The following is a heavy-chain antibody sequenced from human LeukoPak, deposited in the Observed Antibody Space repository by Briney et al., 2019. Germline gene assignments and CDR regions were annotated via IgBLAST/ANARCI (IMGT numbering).Heavy chain of an antibody. CDR2: ISGSGGST. CDR3: AKEKYYEFLSGYSHFDF. V-gene: IGHV3-23*01. CDR1: GFTFSSYA. J-gene: IGHJ4*02. D-gene: IGHD3-3*01. Sequence: PGGSLRLSCAASGFTFSSYAMSWVRQAPGKGLEWVSAISGSGGSTYYADSVKGRFTISRDNSKNTLYLQMNSLRAEDTAVYYWAKEKYYEFLSGYSHFDFRGQGTLVTVSS.